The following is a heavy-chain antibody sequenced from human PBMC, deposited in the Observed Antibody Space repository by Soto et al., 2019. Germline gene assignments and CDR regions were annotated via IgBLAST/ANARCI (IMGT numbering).Heavy chain of an antibody. CDR3: ARDTECSGCWYFDL. V-gene: IGHV3-30-3*01. Sequence: GGSLRLSCAASGFTFSSYAMHWVRQAPGKGLEWVAVISFDGSNKYYADTVKGRFTISRDNSKNTLYLQMNSLRAEYTAVYYCARDTECSGCWYFDLWGRGTLVTVSS. CDR1: GFTFSSYA. CDR2: ISFDGSNK. D-gene: IGHD3-10*02. J-gene: IGHJ2*01.